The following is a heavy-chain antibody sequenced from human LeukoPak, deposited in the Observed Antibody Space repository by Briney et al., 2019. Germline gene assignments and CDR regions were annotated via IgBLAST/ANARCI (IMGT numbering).Heavy chain of an antibody. CDR3: ARNSGDY. D-gene: IGHD4-23*01. CDR2: IYSSGST. Sequence: SETLSLTCSVSGGSISDFYWSWIRQPAGKGLEWIGRIYSSGSTNYNPSLKSRVTMSLDASKNQFSLKLSSVTAADTAVYYCARNSGDYWGQGTLVTVSS. CDR1: GGSISDFY. J-gene: IGHJ4*02. V-gene: IGHV4-4*07.